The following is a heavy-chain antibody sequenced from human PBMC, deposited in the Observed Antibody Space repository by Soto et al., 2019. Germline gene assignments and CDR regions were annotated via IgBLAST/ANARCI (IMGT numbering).Heavy chain of an antibody. Sequence: GGSLRLSCAASGFTFSSYAMSWVRQAPGKGLEWVSAISGSGGSTYYADSVKGRFTISRDNSKNTLYLQMNSLRAEDTAVYYCAKSRRDYDYVWGSYTFDYWGQGTLVTVSS. J-gene: IGHJ4*02. CDR1: GFTFSSYA. V-gene: IGHV3-23*01. CDR2: ISGSGGST. CDR3: AKSRRDYDYVWGSYTFDY. D-gene: IGHD3-16*01.